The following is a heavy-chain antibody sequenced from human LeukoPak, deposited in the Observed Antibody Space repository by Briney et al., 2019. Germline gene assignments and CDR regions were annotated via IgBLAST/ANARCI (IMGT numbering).Heavy chain of an antibody. J-gene: IGHJ4*02. V-gene: IGHV1-46*03. Sequence: GASVKVSCKASGYTFTSYYMHWVRQAPGQGLEWMGIINPSGGSTSYAQKFQGGVTMTRDTSTSTVYMELSSLRSEDTAVYYCARDRYYGSGTTPLGYWGQGTLVTVSS. CDR3: ARDRYYGSGTTPLGY. D-gene: IGHD3-10*01. CDR2: INPSGGST. CDR1: GYTFTSYY.